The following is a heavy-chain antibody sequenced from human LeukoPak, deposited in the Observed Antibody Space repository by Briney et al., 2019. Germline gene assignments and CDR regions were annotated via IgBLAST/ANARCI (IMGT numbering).Heavy chain of an antibody. V-gene: IGHV3-7*01. Sequence: GGSLRLSCAASGFTFSSYWMSWVRQAPGKGLEWVANIKQDGSEQYYVDSVKGRFTISRDNPKNSMYLQMNSLRAEDTAVYYCARDKVVGGTLFEYWGQGTLVTVSS. CDR1: GFTFSSYW. CDR2: IKQDGSEQ. D-gene: IGHD1-26*01. J-gene: IGHJ4*02. CDR3: ARDKVVGGTLFEY.